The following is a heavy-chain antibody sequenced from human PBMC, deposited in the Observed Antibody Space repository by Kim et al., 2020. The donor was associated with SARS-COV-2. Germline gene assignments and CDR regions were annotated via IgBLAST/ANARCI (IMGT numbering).Heavy chain of an antibody. J-gene: IGHJ4*02. Sequence: DIYCHGSTNHNPPLSSRSTISVDTSKNQFSLKLSSVTAADPAVYYCVRGFDYWGQGTLVTVSS. V-gene: IGHV4-59*09. CDR3: VRGFDY. CDR2: IYCHGST.